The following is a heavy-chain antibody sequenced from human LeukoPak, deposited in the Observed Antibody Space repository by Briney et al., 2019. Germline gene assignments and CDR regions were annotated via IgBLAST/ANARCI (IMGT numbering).Heavy chain of an antibody. CDR3: ARRGSLNWFDP. Sequence: GESLKISCKASGYSFPNFWIGWVRQMPGKGLEWMGIIYPGDSDTRYSPSFQGQVTISADKSISTAYLQWSSLKASDTAMYYCARRGSLNWFDPWGQGTLVTVSS. V-gene: IGHV5-51*01. D-gene: IGHD5-12*01. CDR2: IYPGDSDT. CDR1: GYSFPNFW. J-gene: IGHJ5*02.